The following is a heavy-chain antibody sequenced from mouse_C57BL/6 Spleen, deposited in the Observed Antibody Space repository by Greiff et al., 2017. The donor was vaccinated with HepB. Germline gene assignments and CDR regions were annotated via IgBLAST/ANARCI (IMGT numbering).Heavy chain of an antibody. D-gene: IGHD2-1*01. CDR1: GYTFTNYW. CDR3: AVYYGNSAWFAY. Sequence: VKLVESGAELVRPGTSVKMSCKASGYTFTNYWIGWAKQRPGHGLEWIGDIYPGGGYTNYNEKFKGKATLTADKSSSTAYMQFSSLTSEDSAIYYCAVYYGNSAWFAYWGQGTLVTVSA. V-gene: IGHV1-63*01. CDR2: IYPGGGYT. J-gene: IGHJ3*01.